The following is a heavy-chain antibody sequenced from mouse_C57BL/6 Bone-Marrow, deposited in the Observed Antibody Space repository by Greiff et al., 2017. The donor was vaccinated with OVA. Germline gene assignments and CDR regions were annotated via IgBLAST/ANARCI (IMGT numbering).Heavy chain of an antibody. J-gene: IGHJ2*01. V-gene: IGHV1-42*01. CDR3: ARSSSFDY. CDR1: GYSFTGYY. D-gene: IGHD1-1*01. CDR2: INPSTGGT. Sequence: VQLKESGPELVKPGVSVKISCKASGYSFTGYYMNWVKQSPEKSLEWIGEINPSTGGTTYNQKFKAKATLTVDKSSSTAYMQLKSLTSDDSAVYYCARSSSFDYWGQGTTLTVSS.